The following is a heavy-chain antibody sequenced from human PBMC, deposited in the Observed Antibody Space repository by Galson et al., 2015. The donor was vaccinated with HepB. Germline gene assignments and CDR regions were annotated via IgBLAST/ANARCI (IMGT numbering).Heavy chain of an antibody. V-gene: IGHV1-46*04. D-gene: IGHD2-2*01. CDR1: GYTFTSYY. CDR2: INPSGGST. Sequence: SVKVSCKASGYTFTSYYMHWVRQAPGQGLEWMGIINPSGGSTSYAQKLQGRVTMTRDTSTSTVYMELSSLRSEDTAVYYCARGHIVVVPAAENWFDPWGQGTLVTVSS. J-gene: IGHJ5*02. CDR3: ARGHIVVVPAAENWFDP.